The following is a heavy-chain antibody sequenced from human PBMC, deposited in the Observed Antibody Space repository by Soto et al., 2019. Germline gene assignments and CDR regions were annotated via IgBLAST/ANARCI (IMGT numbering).Heavy chain of an antibody. D-gene: IGHD3-22*01. Sequence: GGSLRLSCAVSGFTFSNYAMSWVRQAPGKGLEWVSGISGSGGSTYYADSVRGRFTISRDNSKNTLYLQMNSLRVEDTAVYFCAKHYYYDSTGYSDYWGQGALVTVS. V-gene: IGHV3-23*01. CDR3: AKHYYYDSTGYSDY. CDR2: ISGSGGST. J-gene: IGHJ4*02. CDR1: GFTFSNYA.